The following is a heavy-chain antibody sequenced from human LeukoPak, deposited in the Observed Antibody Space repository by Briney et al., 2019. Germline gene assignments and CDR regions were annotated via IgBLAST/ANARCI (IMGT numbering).Heavy chain of an antibody. J-gene: IGHJ1*01. CDR3: ARASDLWFGELSHAEYFQH. CDR1: GYTFTSYG. Sequence: ASVKVSCKASGYTFTSYGISWVRQAPGQGLEWMGWISAYNGNTNYAQKLQGRVTMTTDTSTSTAYMELRSLRSDDTVVYYCARASDLWFGELSHAEYFQHWGQGTLVTVSS. V-gene: IGHV1-18*04. CDR2: ISAYNGNT. D-gene: IGHD3-10*01.